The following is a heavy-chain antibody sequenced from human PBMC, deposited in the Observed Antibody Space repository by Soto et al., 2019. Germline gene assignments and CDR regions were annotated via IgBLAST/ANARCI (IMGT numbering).Heavy chain of an antibody. V-gene: IGHV3-30-3*01. Sequence: QLHLVESGGGVVRPGESLRLSCVDSGFSFRTYPMHWVRQAPGKGLEWVALISYDGSSEAYGESVRDRFTVSRDNSKNTLYLQLNSLRPEDTAVYHCATSSGCLNYFDYWGQGTLVTVSS. J-gene: IGHJ4*02. CDR2: ISYDGSSE. CDR3: ATSSGCLNYFDY. CDR1: GFSFRTYP. D-gene: IGHD6-19*01.